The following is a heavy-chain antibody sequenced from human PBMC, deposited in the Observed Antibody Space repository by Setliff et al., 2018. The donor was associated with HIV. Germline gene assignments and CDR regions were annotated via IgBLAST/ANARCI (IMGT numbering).Heavy chain of an antibody. V-gene: IGHV3-48*01. CDR1: GFTFSTYR. D-gene: IGHD4-17*01. CDR2: ISSKRTSI. J-gene: IGHJ6*03. Sequence: GGSLRLSCAASGFTFSTYRMNWVRQAPGKGLEWISYISSKRTSIYYADSVKGRFTISRDNDRNSLYLQMNGLRAEDTAVYYCARGPTTVTKYYYYYMDVWGKGTTVTVSS. CDR3: ARGPTTVTKYYYYYMDV.